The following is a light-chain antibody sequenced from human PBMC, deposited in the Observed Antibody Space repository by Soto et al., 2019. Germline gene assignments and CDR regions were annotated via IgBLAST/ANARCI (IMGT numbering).Light chain of an antibody. V-gene: IGKV1-39*01. CDR1: QSISSY. J-gene: IGKJ5*01. Sequence: DIQMTQSPSSLSASVGDRVTITCRASQSISSYLNWHQQKPGKAPKLLIYAASSLQSGVPSRFSGSGSGTDFTLTISSLQPEDFATYYCQQSYGFGQGTRLEIK. CDR3: QQSYG. CDR2: AAS.